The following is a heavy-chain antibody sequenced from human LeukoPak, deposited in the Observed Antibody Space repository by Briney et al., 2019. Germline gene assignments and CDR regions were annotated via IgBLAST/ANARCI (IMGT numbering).Heavy chain of an antibody. CDR1: GGSISSYY. V-gene: IGHV4-59*01. Sequence: PSETLSLTCTVSGGSISSYYWSWIRQPPGKGLEWIGYIYYSGSTNYNPSLKSRVTISVDTSKNQFSLKLSSVTAADTAVYYCARSYDILTGYHVNWFDPWGQGTLVTVSS. CDR3: ARSYDILTGYHVNWFDP. J-gene: IGHJ5*02. CDR2: IYYSGST. D-gene: IGHD3-9*01.